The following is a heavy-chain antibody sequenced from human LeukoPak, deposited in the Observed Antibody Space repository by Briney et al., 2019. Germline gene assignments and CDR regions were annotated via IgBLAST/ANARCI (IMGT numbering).Heavy chain of an antibody. V-gene: IGHV3-9*01. CDR3: AKDVWGNSRHRYFDY. CDR1: GFTFDDYA. D-gene: IGHD4-23*01. J-gene: IGHJ4*02. Sequence: GGSLRLSCAASGFTFDDYAMHWVRQAPGKGLEWVSGISWNSGSIGYADSVKGRFTISRDNAKNSLYLQMNSLRAEDAALYYCAKDVWGNSRHRYFDYWGQGTLVTVSS. CDR2: ISWNSGSI.